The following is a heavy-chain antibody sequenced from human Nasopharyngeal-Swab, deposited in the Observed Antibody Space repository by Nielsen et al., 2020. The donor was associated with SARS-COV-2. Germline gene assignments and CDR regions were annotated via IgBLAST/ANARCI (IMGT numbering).Heavy chain of an antibody. Sequence: GESLQISCAASGFTFSSYSMNLVRRAPGKGLEWVSYISSSSSTIYYADSVKGRFTISRDNAKNSLYLQMNSLRDEDTAVYFCARDPYDYVWGSYRYMGDYWGQGTLVTVSS. J-gene: IGHJ4*02. CDR2: ISSSSSTI. V-gene: IGHV3-48*02. D-gene: IGHD3-16*02. CDR1: GFTFSSYS. CDR3: ARDPYDYVWGSYRYMGDY.